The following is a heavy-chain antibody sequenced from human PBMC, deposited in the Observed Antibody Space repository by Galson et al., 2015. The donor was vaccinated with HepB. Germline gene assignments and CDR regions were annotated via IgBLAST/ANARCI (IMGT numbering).Heavy chain of an antibody. D-gene: IGHD3-9*01. CDR3: ARGYPYYDILTGPAGP. J-gene: IGHJ5*02. CDR2: INAGNGNT. CDR1: GYTFTSYA. V-gene: IGHV1-3*01. Sequence: SVKVSCKASGYTFTSYAMHWVRQAPGQRLEWMGWINAGNGNTKYSQKFQGRVTITRDTSASTAYMELSSLRSEDTAVYYCARGYPYYDILTGPAGPWGQGTLVTVSS.